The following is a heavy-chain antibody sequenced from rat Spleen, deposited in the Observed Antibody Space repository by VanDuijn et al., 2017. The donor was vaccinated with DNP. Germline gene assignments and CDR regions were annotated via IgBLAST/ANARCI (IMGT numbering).Heavy chain of an antibody. Sequence: EVQLVESGGGLVQPGRSLKLSCVASGFTFSSYWMFWVRQAPGKGLEWVASISPSGDTTYHRDSVKGRFTISRDNAKSTLYLQMDSLRSEDTATYYCASWAPIAPISTANYWGQGVMVTVSS. CDR2: ISPSGDTT. V-gene: IGHV5-58*01. D-gene: IGHD1-2*01. CDR1: GFTFSSYW. J-gene: IGHJ2*01. CDR3: ASWAPIAPISTANY.